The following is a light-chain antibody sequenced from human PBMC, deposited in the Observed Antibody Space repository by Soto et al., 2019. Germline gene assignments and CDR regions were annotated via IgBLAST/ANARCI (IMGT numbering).Light chain of an antibody. CDR1: QSVSSY. CDR3: QQRSNWPPT. V-gene: IGKV3-11*01. Sequence: EIVLTQSPATLSLSPGDRATLSCRASQSVSSYLAWYQQKPGQAPRLLIYDASNRATGIPARFSGSGSGTDFPLTTPSLEPEDFAVYYCQQRSNWPPTFGGGTKVEIK. CDR2: DAS. J-gene: IGKJ4*01.